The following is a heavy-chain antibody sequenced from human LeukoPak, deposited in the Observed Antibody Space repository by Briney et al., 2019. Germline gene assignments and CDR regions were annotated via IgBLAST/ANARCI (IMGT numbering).Heavy chain of an antibody. D-gene: IGHD3/OR15-3a*01. CDR3: AKEGGDWYIDY. J-gene: IGHJ4*02. V-gene: IGHV3-7*03. CDR1: DFTFSNYW. Sequence: GGSLRLSCVASDFTFSNYWMSWVRQAPGKGLEWVGNLKQDGSEIYYLDSVKGRFTISRDNAKNSLYLQMNSLRAEDMALYYCAKEGGDWYIDYWGQGTLVTVSS. CDR2: LKQDGSEI.